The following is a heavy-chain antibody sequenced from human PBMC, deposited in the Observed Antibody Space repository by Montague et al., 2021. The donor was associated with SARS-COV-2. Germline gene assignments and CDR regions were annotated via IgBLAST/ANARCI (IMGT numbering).Heavy chain of an antibody. J-gene: IGHJ3*02. Sequence: SETLSLTCSVSGDSISRSHYFWAWIRQPPGKGLEWIGSIYFTGKTYYXPSLKSRVTMSIDTSKNHFSLRLSSVTAADSAVFYCARWGLNNAFDIWGLGTMITVSS. CDR1: GDSISRSHYF. CDR3: ARWGLNNAFDI. V-gene: IGHV4-39*02. CDR2: IYFTGKT. D-gene: IGHD1/OR15-1a*01.